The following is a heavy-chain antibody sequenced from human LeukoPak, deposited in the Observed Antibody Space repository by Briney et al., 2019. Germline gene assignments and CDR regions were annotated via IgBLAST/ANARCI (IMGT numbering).Heavy chain of an antibody. CDR1: EYTFTGYS. V-gene: IGHV1-2*02. CDR3: ARHYTLDIVVVPAGVGFDP. Sequence: ASVKVSCKTSEYTFTGYSMHWVRPPPGRGREGMGWINPNSGGTNYAQKFRGRTTKHRDTYISTAYMELSRLRSDDTAVYYCARHYTLDIVVVPAGVGFDPWGQGTLVTVSS. J-gene: IGHJ5*02. D-gene: IGHD2-2*03. CDR2: INPNSGGT.